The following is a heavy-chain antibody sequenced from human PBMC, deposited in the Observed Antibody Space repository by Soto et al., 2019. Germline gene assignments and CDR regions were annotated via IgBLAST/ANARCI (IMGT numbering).Heavy chain of an antibody. Sequence: QVQLQESGPGLVKPSETLSLTCTVSGGSISSYYWSWIRQPPGKGLEWIGYIYYSGSTNYNPSLKSRVTISVATSKNQFSLKLSSVTAADTAVYYCARDNGTEEYFQHWGQGTLVTVSS. J-gene: IGHJ1*01. V-gene: IGHV4-59*01. CDR3: ARDNGTEEYFQH. CDR1: GGSISSYY. CDR2: IYYSGST.